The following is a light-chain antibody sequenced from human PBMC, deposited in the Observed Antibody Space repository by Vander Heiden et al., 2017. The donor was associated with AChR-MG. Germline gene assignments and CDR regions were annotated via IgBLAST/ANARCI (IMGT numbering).Light chain of an antibody. CDR2: GAS. CDR3: QQYGSSSLT. J-gene: IGKJ4*01. CDR1: QSVSSSY. V-gene: IGKV3-20*01. Sequence: EIVLTQSPGPLSLSPGESATLSCRASQSVSSSYLGWYQQKPGQAPRLLIYGASSRATGIPDRFSGSGSGTDFTLTISRLEPEDFAVYYCQQYGSSSLTFGGGTKVEIK.